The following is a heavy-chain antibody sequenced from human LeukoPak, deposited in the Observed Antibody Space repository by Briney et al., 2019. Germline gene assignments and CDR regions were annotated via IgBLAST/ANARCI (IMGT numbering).Heavy chain of an antibody. CDR2: INHSGST. Sequence: SSETLSLTCAVYGGSFSGYYWYWIRQPPGKGLEWIGEINHSGSTNYNPSLKSRVTISVDTSKNQFSLKLSSVTAADTAVYYCARLGVVTPWYWGQGTLVTVSS. V-gene: IGHV4-34*01. CDR1: GGSFSGYY. D-gene: IGHD4-23*01. CDR3: ARLGVVTPWY. J-gene: IGHJ4*02.